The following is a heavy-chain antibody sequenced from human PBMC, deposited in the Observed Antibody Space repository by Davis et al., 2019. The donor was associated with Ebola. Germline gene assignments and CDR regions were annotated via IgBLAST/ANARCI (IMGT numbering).Heavy chain of an antibody. Sequence: GESLKISCAASRFTFSSYAMSWIRQAPGKGPEWVAIIKEDGGEKYYVDSVKGRFTISRDNDKNSLSLQMNGLRAEDTAVYYCAKDRFAGAAPWDWGQGTLVTVSS. J-gene: IGHJ4*02. V-gene: IGHV3-7*01. CDR2: IKEDGGEK. D-gene: IGHD6-13*01. CDR1: RFTFSSYA. CDR3: AKDRFAGAAPWD.